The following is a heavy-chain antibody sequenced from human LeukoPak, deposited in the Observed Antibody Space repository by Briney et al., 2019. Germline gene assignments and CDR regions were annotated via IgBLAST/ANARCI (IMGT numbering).Heavy chain of an antibody. D-gene: IGHD3-3*01. Sequence: GGSLRLPCAASVFSVTSACMVWGGQAPGKGLEWVGRIKDTIDGGTTDLAAPVKGRFTISRDDSRSTVYLQMDSLKTEETAVYYCTSDFSRVGLSSGSYSYWDWGTLVTVSS. CDR1: VFSVTSAC. CDR3: TSDFSRVGLSSGSYSY. J-gene: IGHJ4*02. V-gene: IGHV3-15*01. CDR2: IKDTIDGGTT.